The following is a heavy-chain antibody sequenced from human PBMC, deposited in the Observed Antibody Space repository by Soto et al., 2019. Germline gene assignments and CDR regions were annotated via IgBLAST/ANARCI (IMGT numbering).Heavy chain of an antibody. V-gene: IGHV1-18*01. J-gene: IGHJ4*02. CDR2: ISGYNGNT. Sequence: QVQLMQSGAEVKKPGASVKVSCKTSGFTFTSYGITWVRQAPGRGLEWMGWISGYNGNTNYAQRLQGRAAMTTDTSTSTAYMELRSLTSDDTAVYYCAESGYSSSWFLAYWGQGTLVTVSS. D-gene: IGHD6-13*01. CDR3: AESGYSSSWFLAY. CDR1: GFTFTSYG.